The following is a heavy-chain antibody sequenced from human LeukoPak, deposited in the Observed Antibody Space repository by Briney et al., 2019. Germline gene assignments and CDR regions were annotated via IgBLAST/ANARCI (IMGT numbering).Heavy chain of an antibody. CDR1: GGSISSSNW. V-gene: IGHV4-4*02. CDR3: ARSNVDTAMVTNWFDP. CDR2: IYHSGST. D-gene: IGHD5-18*01. J-gene: IGHJ5*02. Sequence: SETLSLTCAVSGGSISSSNWWSWVRQPPGKGLEWIGEIYHSGSTNYNPSLKSRVTISVDKSKNQFSLKLSFVTAADTAVYYCARSNVDTAMVTNWFDPWGQGTLVTVSS.